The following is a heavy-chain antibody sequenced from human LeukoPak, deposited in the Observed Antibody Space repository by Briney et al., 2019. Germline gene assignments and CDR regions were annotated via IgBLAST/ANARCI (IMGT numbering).Heavy chain of an antibody. CDR3: ARDAGITGTTYYYYGMDV. D-gene: IGHD1-7*01. CDR1: GYTFTSYG. V-gene: IGHV1-18*01. Sequence: SVKVSCKASGYTFTSYGISWVRQAPGQGLEWMGWISAYNGNTNYAQKLQGRVTMTTDTSTSTAYMELRSLRSDDTAVYYCARDAGITGTTYYYYGMDVWGQGTTVTVSS. CDR2: ISAYNGNT. J-gene: IGHJ6*02.